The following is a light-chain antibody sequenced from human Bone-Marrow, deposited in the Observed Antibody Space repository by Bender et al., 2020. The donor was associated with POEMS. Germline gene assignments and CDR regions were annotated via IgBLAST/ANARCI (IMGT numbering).Light chain of an antibody. J-gene: IGLJ3*02. CDR3: QAYDNSLGGWV. CDR2: GYN. Sequence: QSVLTQPPSVSGAPGQRVTISCTGSSSNTGSGYDINWYQHLPGTAPKLLIYGYNNRPSGVPDRFSGSKSGTSASLDIHWLQAEDEGDYYCQAYDNSLGGWVFGGGTKLTVL. CDR1: SSNTGSGYD. V-gene: IGLV1-40*01.